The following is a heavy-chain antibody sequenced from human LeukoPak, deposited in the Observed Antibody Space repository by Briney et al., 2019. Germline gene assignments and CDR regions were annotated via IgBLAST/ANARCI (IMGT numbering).Heavy chain of an antibody. CDR1: GFTVSSNY. J-gene: IGHJ4*02. D-gene: IGHD2/OR15-2a*01. V-gene: IGHV3-66*02. CDR3: SAPDDETFGY. CDR2: IYSGGST. Sequence: GGSLRLSCAASGFTVSSNYMSWVRQAPGKGLEWVSVIYSGGSTYYADSVKGRFTISRDNSKNTLYLQMNSLRAEDTAVYYCSAPDDETFGYWGQGTLVTVSS.